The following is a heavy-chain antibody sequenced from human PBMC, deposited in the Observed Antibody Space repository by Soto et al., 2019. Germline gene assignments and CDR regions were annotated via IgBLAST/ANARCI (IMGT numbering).Heavy chain of an antibody. CDR2: ISHTGTT. J-gene: IGHJ6*02. D-gene: IGHD3-3*01. CDR3: ARDRSTWSGYYMYYGMDV. Sequence: SETLSLTCAVSGDSISGSQWWSWVRLPPGKGLEWIGEISHTGTTNYNPSLKSRVTMSVDTSKNQFSLKLSSVTAAATAVYYCARDRSTWSGYYMYYGMDVWGQGTTVTVSS. V-gene: IGHV4-4*02. CDR1: GDSISGSQW.